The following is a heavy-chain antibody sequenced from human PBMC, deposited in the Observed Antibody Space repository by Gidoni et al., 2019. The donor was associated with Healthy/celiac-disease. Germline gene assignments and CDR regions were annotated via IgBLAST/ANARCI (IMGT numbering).Heavy chain of an antibody. CDR3: AKDIWHIVVVTAAPATFDY. CDR1: GFTFSSYA. J-gene: IGHJ4*02. Sequence: EVQLLESGGGLVQPGGSLRLSCAASGFTFSSYAMSWVRQAPGKGLELVSAISGSGGSTYYADSVKGRFTISRDNSKNTLYLQMNSLRAEDTAVYYCAKDIWHIVVVTAAPATFDYWGQGTLVTVSS. D-gene: IGHD2-21*02. V-gene: IGHV3-23*01. CDR2: ISGSGGST.